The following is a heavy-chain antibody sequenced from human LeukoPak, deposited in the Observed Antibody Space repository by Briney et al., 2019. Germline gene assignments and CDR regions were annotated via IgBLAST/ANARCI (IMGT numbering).Heavy chain of an antibody. CDR2: IYYSGST. D-gene: IGHD5-12*01. CDR1: GGSISSSSYY. CDR3: ARGGGYDYRFDRFDY. V-gene: IGHV4-39*07. J-gene: IGHJ4*02. Sequence: PSETLSLTCTVSGGSISSSSYYWGWIRQPPGKGLEWIGSIYYSGSTYYNPSLKSRVTISVDTSKNQFSLKLSSVTAADTAVYYCARGGGYDYRFDRFDYWGQGTLVTVSS.